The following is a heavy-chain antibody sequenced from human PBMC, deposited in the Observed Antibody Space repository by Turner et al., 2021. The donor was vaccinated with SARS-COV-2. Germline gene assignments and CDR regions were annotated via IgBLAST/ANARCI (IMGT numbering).Heavy chain of an antibody. Sequence: QVQLVESGGGVVQPGRSLRLSWAASGSTFSNYAMHWVRQAPGKGLEWVAVISYDGSNKYYADSVKGRFTISRDNSKNTLYLQMNSLRAEDTAVYYCARDRIIWDRGVYYYYGMDVWGQGTTVTVSS. V-gene: IGHV3-30-3*01. CDR3: ARDRIIWDRGVYYYYGMDV. CDR2: ISYDGSNK. J-gene: IGHJ6*02. D-gene: IGHD1-26*01. CDR1: GSTFSNYA.